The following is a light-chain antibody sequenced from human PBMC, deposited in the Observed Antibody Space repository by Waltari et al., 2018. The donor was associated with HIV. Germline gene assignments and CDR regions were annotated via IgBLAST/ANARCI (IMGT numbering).Light chain of an antibody. CDR3: LQHNSYPPT. J-gene: IGKJ2*01. V-gene: IGKV1-5*03. CDR2: QAS. CDR1: QTINNW. Sequence: DIQMTQSPSTLSASVGDGVTISCRASQTINNWLAWYQQKPGQAPKLLIYQASKLESGVPSRFRGTRSGTEFTLTISSLQPDDFATYYCLQHNSYPPTFGQGTKLEIK.